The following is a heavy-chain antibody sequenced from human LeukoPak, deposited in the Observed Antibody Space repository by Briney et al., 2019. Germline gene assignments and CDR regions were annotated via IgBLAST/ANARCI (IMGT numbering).Heavy chain of an antibody. Sequence: PSETLSLTCAVYGGSFSGYYWSWIRQPPGKGLEWIGEINHSGSTNYNPSLKSRVTISVDTSKNQFSLKLSPVTAADTAVYYCATHKDTSCYSTWGQGTLVTVSS. CDR3: ATHKDTSCYST. CDR2: INHSGST. J-gene: IGHJ5*02. CDR1: GGSFSGYY. D-gene: IGHD2-2*01. V-gene: IGHV4-34*01.